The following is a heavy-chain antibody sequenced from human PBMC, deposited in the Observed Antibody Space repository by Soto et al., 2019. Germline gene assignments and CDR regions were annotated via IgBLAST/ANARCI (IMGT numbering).Heavy chain of an antibody. CDR3: AKDSHPGYCSSTSCPHFFDY. CDR2: ISYDGSNK. CDR1: GFTFSSYG. Sequence: GGSLRLSCAASGFTFSSYGMHWVRQAPGKGLEWVAVISYDGSNKYYADSVKGRFTISRDNSKNTLYLQMNSLRAEDTAVYYCAKDSHPGYCSSTSCPHFFDYWGQGTLVTVSS. D-gene: IGHD2-2*01. V-gene: IGHV3-30*18. J-gene: IGHJ4*02.